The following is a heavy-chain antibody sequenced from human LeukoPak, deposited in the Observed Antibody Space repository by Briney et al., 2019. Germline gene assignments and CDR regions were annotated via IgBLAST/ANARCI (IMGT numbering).Heavy chain of an antibody. CDR1: GFTVSSNY. CDR3: AREAPPYSYGPRPLDY. Sequence: PGGSLRLSCAASGFTVSSNYMSWVRQAPGKGLEWVSVIYSGGSTYYADSVKGRFTISRDNSKDTLYLQMNSLRAEDTAVYYCAREAPPYSYGPRPLDYWGQGTLVTVSS. J-gene: IGHJ4*02. D-gene: IGHD5-18*01. CDR2: IYSGGST. V-gene: IGHV3-66*01.